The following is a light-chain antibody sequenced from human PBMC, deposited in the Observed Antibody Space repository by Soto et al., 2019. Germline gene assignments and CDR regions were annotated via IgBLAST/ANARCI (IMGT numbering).Light chain of an antibody. Sequence: QSALTQPASVSGSPGQSITISCTGTRSDVGSYNLVSWYQQHPGKAPKLIIFEVTKRPSGVPHRFSGSKSGNTASLTISGLQAEDEADYSCCSYAGNYTCVFGSGTKLTVL. CDR1: RSDVGSYNL. CDR3: CSYAGNYTCV. CDR2: EVT. V-gene: IGLV2-23*02. J-gene: IGLJ1*01.